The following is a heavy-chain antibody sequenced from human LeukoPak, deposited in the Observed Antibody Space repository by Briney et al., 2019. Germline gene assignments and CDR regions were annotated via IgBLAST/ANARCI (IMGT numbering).Heavy chain of an antibody. V-gene: IGHV4-39*07. D-gene: IGHD5-12*01. CDR2: IYYSGST. J-gene: IGHJ4*02. Sequence: SETLSLTCTVSGGSISSSSYYWGWIRQPPGKGLEWIGSIYYSGSTYYNPSLKSRVTISVDTSKNQFSQKLSSVTAADTAVYYCARGYSGYDPLSYWGQGTLVTVSS. CDR1: GGSISSSSYY. CDR3: ARGYSGYDPLSY.